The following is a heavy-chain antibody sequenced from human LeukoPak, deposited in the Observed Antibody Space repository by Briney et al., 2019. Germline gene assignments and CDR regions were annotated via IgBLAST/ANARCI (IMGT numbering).Heavy chain of an antibody. J-gene: IGHJ4*02. D-gene: IGHD1-26*01. Sequence: PGGSLRLSCAASGFXFSNYAISWVRQAPGKGLEWVSGISGSGGATYYADSVKGRFTISRDSSKNTLSLQMNSLRAEDTAVYYCAKGIESSGSYYTSFDYWGQGTLVTVSS. CDR3: AKGIESSGSYYTSFDY. V-gene: IGHV3-23*01. CDR2: ISGSGGAT. CDR1: GFXFSNYA.